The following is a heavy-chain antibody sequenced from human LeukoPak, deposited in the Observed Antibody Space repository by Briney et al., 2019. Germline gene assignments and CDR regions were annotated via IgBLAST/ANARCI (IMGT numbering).Heavy chain of an antibody. D-gene: IGHD2-2*01. CDR3: AKGAFYCSSTSCYGTRLYYFDY. CDR2: INHSGST. CDR1: GGSFSGYY. V-gene: IGHV4-34*01. J-gene: IGHJ4*02. Sequence: SETLSLTCAVYGGSFSGYYWSWIRQPPGKGLEWIGEINHSGSTNYNPSLKSRVTLSVDTSKNQFSLKLSSVTAADTAVYYCAKGAFYCSSTSCYGTRLYYFDYWGQGTLVTVSS.